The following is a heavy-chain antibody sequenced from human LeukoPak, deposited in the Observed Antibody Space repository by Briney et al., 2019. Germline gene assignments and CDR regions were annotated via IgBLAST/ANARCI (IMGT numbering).Heavy chain of an antibody. CDR2: IYYSGST. CDR3: ARQLLSFDY. CDR1: GGSISSSSYY. V-gene: IGHV4-39*01. D-gene: IGHD3-16*01. Sequence: KSSETLSLTCTVSGGSISSSSYYWGWIRQPPGKGLEWIGSIYYSGSTYYNPSLKSRVTISVDTSKNQFSLKLSSVTAADTAVYYCARQLLSFDYWGQGTLVTVSS. J-gene: IGHJ4*02.